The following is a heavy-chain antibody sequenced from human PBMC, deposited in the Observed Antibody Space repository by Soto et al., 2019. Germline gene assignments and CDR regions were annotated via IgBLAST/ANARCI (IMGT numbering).Heavy chain of an antibody. CDR1: GYTFTSYG. CDR2: ISAYNGNT. Sequence: QVQLVQSGAEVKKPGASVKVSCKASGYTFTSYGISWVRQAPGQGLEWMGWISAYNGNTNYAQKLQGRVTMTTDTSTSTAYMELRSLRSDDTAVYYCARVRRVSWGLGWELPGGSDYWGQGTLVSVSS. V-gene: IGHV1-18*01. D-gene: IGHD1-26*01. CDR3: ARVRRVSWGLGWELPGGSDY. J-gene: IGHJ4*02.